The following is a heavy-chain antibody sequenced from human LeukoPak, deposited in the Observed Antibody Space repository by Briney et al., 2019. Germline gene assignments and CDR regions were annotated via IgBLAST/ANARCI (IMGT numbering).Heavy chain of an antibody. D-gene: IGHD3-22*01. CDR2: IIPIFGTA. Sequence: SVKVSCKASGGTFSSYGISWVRQAPGQGLGWMGRIIPIFGTANYAQKFQGRVTITTEESTSTAYMELSSLRSEDTAVYYCASTRISGYQIGEYFQHWGQGTLVTVSS. V-gene: IGHV1-69*05. J-gene: IGHJ1*01. CDR3: ASTRISGYQIGEYFQH. CDR1: GGTFSSYG.